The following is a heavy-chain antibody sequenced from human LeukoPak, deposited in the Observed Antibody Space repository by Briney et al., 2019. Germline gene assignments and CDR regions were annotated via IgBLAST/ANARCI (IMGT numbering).Heavy chain of an antibody. J-gene: IGHJ4*02. CDR2: ISYDGSNK. CDR1: GFTFSSYA. CDR3: ARAFGYSYAVTGEH. Sequence: GGSLRLSCTASGFTFSSYAMRWVRQAPGKGLEWVAVISYDGSNKYYADSVKGRFTISRDNSKNTLYLQMNSLRAEDTAVYYCARAFGYSYAVTGEHWGQGTLVTVSS. V-gene: IGHV3-30*04. D-gene: IGHD5-18*01.